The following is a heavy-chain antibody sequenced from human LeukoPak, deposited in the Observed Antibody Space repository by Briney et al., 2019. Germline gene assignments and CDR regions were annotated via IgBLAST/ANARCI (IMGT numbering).Heavy chain of an antibody. V-gene: IGHV3-33*01. D-gene: IGHD5-18*01. J-gene: IGHJ6*02. CDR2: VWYDGSNK. CDR3: ARDRNRLRGYSYGEGPYYGMDV. Sequence: PGRSLRLSCAASGFTFSSYGMHWVRQAPGKGLEWVAVVWYDGSNKYYADSVKGRFTISRDNSKNTLYLQMNSLRAEDTAVYYCARDRNRLRGYSYGEGPYYGMDVWGQGTTVTVSS. CDR1: GFTFSSYG.